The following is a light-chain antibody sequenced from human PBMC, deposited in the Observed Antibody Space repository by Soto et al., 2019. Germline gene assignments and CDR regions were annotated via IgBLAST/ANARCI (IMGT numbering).Light chain of an antibody. J-gene: IGLJ2*01. CDR3: SAYTSRSTLV. CDR1: SRDIGAYNL. V-gene: IGLV2-14*01. CDR2: EVR. Sequence: QSALTQPASLSGSPGQSITISCSGTSRDIGAYNLVSWYQQLPGKAPKLLIYEVRSRPSGISYRFSGSKSGTTASLTISSLLPEDEADYYCSAYTSRSTLVFGGATKLTVL.